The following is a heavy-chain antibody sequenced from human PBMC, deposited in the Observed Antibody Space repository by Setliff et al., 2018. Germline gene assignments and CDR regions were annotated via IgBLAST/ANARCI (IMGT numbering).Heavy chain of an antibody. J-gene: IGHJ4*02. Sequence: GVLRLSCAAFGLPFSTYRMTWIRQAPGKGLEWISYIHDSGNPTYYADSVKGRFTVSRDNAKNSLYLQMTSLRAEDTAISYCARTTGYRLEGDFDYWGQGTLVTVSS. D-gene: IGHD3-16*01. CDR1: GLPFSTYR. CDR2: IHDSGNPT. V-gene: IGHV3-48*03. CDR3: ARTTGYRLEGDFDY.